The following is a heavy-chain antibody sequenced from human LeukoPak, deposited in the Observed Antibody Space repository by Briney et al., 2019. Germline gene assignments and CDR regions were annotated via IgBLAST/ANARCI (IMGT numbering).Heavy chain of an antibody. J-gene: IGHJ6*02. V-gene: IGHV4-39*01. CDR3: ARQSNVDTAMITYYYYGMDV. CDR2: IYYSGST. Sequence: SETLTLTCTVSGGSISSSTYYWGWIRQPPGKGLEWIGSIYYSGSTYYNPSLKCRVTISVDTSKNQFSLKLSSVTAADTAVYYCARQSNVDTAMITYYYYGMDVWGQGTTVTVSS. CDR1: GGSISSSTYY. D-gene: IGHD5-18*01.